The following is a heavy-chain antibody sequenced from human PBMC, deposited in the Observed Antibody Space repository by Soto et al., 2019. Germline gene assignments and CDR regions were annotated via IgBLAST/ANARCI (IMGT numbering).Heavy chain of an antibody. D-gene: IGHD3-3*01. CDR3: ARDRYDCWSGPQNWFVP. Sequence: SETLSLTCTVSGGSISSGGYYWSWIRQHPGKGLEWIGYIYYSGSTYYNPSLKSRVTISVDTSKNQFSLKLSSVTAADTAVYYCARDRYDCWSGPQNWFVPWGQGTLVNVSS. J-gene: IGHJ5*02. V-gene: IGHV4-31*03. CDR2: IYYSGST. CDR1: GGSISSGGYY.